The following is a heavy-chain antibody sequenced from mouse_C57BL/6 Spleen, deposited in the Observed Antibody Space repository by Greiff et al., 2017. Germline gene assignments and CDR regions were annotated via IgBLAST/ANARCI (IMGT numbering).Heavy chain of an antibody. D-gene: IGHD1-1*01. Sequence: QVQLQQPGAELVMPGASVKLSCKASGYTFTSYWMHWVKQRPGQGLEWIGEIDPSDSYTNYNQKFKGKSTLTVDKSSSTAYMQLSSLTSEDSAVYYCARRGLRQYYFDYWGKGTTLTVSS. J-gene: IGHJ2*01. V-gene: IGHV1-69*01. CDR2: IDPSDSYT. CDR3: ARRGLRQYYFDY. CDR1: GYTFTSYW.